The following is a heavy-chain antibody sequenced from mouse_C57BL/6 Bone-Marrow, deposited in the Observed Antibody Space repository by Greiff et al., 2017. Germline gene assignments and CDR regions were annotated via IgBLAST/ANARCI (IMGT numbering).Heavy chain of an antibody. CDR1: GYTFTSYG. V-gene: IGHV1-58*01. Sequence: EVKLPQSGAELVRPGSSVKMSCKTSGYTFTSYGINWVKQRPGQGLEWIGYIYIGNGYTEYNEKFKGKATLTSDTSSSTAYMQLSSLTSEDSAIXVCARGEDYCYGSSAWFAYWGQGTLVTVSA. J-gene: IGHJ3*01. D-gene: IGHD1-1*01. CDR2: IYIGNGYT. CDR3: ARGEDYCYGSSAWFAY.